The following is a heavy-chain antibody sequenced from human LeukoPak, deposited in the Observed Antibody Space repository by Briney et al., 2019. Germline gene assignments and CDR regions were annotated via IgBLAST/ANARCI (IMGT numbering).Heavy chain of an antibody. CDR3: ARGRKVPAAMGNWFDP. CDR1: GFTFSTYW. CDR2: IKQDGSEQ. J-gene: IGHJ5*02. Sequence: GGSLRLSCAASGFTFSTYWMSWVRQAPGKGLEWVAKIKQDGSEQYYVDSVKGRFTISRDNAKNTLYLQMNNLRGEDTAVYYCARGRKVPAAMGNWFDPWGQGTLVTVSS. V-gene: IGHV3-7*01. D-gene: IGHD2-2*01.